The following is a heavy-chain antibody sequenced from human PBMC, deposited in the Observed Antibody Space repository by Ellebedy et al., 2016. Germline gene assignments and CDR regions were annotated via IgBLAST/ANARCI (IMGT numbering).Heavy chain of an antibody. V-gene: IGHV1-69*13. Sequence: SVKVSCXASGYTFTGYYMHWVRQAPGQGLEWMGGIIPIFGTANYAQKFQGRVTITADESTSTAYMELSSLRSEDTAVYYCARGLSYQLLPYYYYYMDVWGKGTTVTVSS. CDR3: ARGLSYQLLPYYYYYMDV. J-gene: IGHJ6*03. CDR2: IIPIFGTA. D-gene: IGHD2-2*01. CDR1: GYTFTGYY.